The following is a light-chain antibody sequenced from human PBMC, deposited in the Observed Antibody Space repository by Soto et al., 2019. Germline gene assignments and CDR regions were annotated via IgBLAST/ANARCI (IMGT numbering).Light chain of an antibody. V-gene: IGKV1-9*01. Sequence: QLTQSPSSLSASVGDRVTITCRASQGINSYLAWYQQKPGKAPKLLIYAASSLQSGVPSRFSGSGSGTDFTLTISRLEPEDFAVYYCQQRGDWPPITFGQGTRLEIK. CDR1: QGINSY. CDR3: QQRGDWPPIT. J-gene: IGKJ5*01. CDR2: AAS.